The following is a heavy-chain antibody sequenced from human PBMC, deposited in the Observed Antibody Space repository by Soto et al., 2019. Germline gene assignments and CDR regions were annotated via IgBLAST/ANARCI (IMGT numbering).Heavy chain of an antibody. J-gene: IGHJ4*02. CDR1: GASISSSSYY. D-gene: IGHD4-17*01. Sequence: QLQLQESGPGLVKPSETLSLTCTVSGASISSSSYYWGWIRQPPGKGLEWIGTFYYSGSTYYNPSLKSRVTISVDTSKNQFSLKLSSVTAADTAVYYCARIYGGYYFDCWGQGTLVTVSS. V-gene: IGHV4-39*01. CDR3: ARIYGGYYFDC. CDR2: FYYSGST.